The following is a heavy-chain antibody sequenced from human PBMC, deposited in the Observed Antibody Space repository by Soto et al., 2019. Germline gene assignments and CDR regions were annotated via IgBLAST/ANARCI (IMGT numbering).Heavy chain of an antibody. V-gene: IGHV1-69*13. CDR2: IIPIFGTA. CDR1: GGTFSSYA. Sequence: SVKVSCKASGGTFSSYAISWVRQAPGQGLEWMGGIIPIFGTANYAQKFQGRVTITADESTSTAYMELSSLRSEDTAVYYCARDIEYCSGGSCYFIRFDPWGQGTLVTV. CDR3: ARDIEYCSGGSCYFIRFDP. J-gene: IGHJ5*02. D-gene: IGHD2-15*01.